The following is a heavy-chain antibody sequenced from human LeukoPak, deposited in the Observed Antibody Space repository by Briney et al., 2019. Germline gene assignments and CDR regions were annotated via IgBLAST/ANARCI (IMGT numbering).Heavy chain of an antibody. CDR3: ARSYDSSGLIY. V-gene: IGHV1-2*06. Sequence: ASVKVSCKASGYTFTDYYMHWVRQAPGQGLEWMGRISPNSGGATYAQKFQGRVTMTRDTSISTAYMELSRLRSDDTAVYYCARSYDSSGLIYWGQGTLVTVSS. D-gene: IGHD3-22*01. CDR2: ISPNSGGA. CDR1: GYTFTDYY. J-gene: IGHJ4*02.